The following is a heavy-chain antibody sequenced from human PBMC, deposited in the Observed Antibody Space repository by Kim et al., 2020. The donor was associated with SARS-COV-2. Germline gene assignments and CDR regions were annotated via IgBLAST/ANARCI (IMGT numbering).Heavy chain of an antibody. CDR1: GYTFTNYA. CDR2: SNAGNCNI. D-gene: IGHD5-12*01. V-gene: IGHV1-3*01. J-gene: IGHJ4*02. CDR3: ARGLLHSGYDY. Sequence: ASVKVSCKASGYTFTNYAIQWVRQAPGQGLEWMGWSNAGNCNIKYSQKFQGRATLTWDTSASTAYMELRALTSEDTAVYYCARGLLHSGYDYWGQGTLVTVSS.